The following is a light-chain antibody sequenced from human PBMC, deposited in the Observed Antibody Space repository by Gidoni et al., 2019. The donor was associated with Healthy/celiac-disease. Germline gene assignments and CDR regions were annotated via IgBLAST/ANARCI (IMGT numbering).Light chain of an antibody. CDR3: QQYGSSPGRT. J-gene: IGKJ4*01. CDR1: QSVSSSY. Sequence: EIVLTHSPGTLSLSPGERATLSCRASQSVSSSYLAWYQQKPGQAPRLLIYGASRMATGIPDRFSGSGSGTDFTLTISRLEPEDFAVYYCQQYGSSPGRTFXGXTKVEIK. CDR2: GAS. V-gene: IGKV3-20*01.